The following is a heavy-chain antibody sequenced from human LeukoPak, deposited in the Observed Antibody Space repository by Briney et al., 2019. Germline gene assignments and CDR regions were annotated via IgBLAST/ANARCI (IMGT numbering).Heavy chain of an antibody. Sequence: PGGSLRLSCAASGFTFSSYEMNWVRQAPGKGLEWVSYISSSGSTRYYADSVKGRFTISRDNAKNSLYQQMNSLRAEDTAVYYCAREGRTSIAAAGAFDYWGQGTLVTVSS. D-gene: IGHD6-13*01. CDR3: AREGRTSIAAAGAFDY. CDR1: GFTFSSYE. V-gene: IGHV3-48*03. CDR2: ISSSGSTR. J-gene: IGHJ4*02.